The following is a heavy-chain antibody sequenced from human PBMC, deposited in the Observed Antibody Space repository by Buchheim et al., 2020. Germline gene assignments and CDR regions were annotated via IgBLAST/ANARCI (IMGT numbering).Heavy chain of an antibody. CDR2: INQSGSA. J-gene: IGHJ5*02. V-gene: IGHV4-34*01. CDR3: ARGPDYTRFDP. CDR1: GGSLSGYY. Sequence: QVRLQQWGAGRLKPSETLSQSWAVYGGSLSGYYWSWIRQSPGKGLEWIGQINQSGSADYNPSLKSRVTMSVDRSTNQLSLRLSSVTAADTATYYCARGPDYTRFDPWGQG. D-gene: IGHD4-11*01.